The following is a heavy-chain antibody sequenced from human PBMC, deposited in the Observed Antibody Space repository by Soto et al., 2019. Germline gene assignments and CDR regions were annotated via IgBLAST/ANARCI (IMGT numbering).Heavy chain of an antibody. Sequence: TGGSLRLSCAASGFTFSSYGMHWVRQAPGKGLEWVAVISYDGSNKYYADSVKGRFTISRDNSKNTLYLQMNSLRAEDTAVYYCAKDWSHGFDPWGQGTLVTVSS. CDR1: GFTFSSYG. CDR2: ISYDGSNK. J-gene: IGHJ5*02. V-gene: IGHV3-30*18. CDR3: AKDWSHGFDP.